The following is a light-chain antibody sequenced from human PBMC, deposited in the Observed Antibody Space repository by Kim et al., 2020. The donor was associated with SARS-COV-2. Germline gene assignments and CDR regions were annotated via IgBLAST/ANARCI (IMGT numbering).Light chain of an antibody. J-gene: IGLJ2*01. Sequence: SSELTQDPAVSVALGQTVRITCQGDSLRTYYASWYQQKPGQAPALVIYAKNNRPSGIPDRFSGSSSGNTASLTITGAQAEDEADYYCKSRDTSGDRSVFG. V-gene: IGLV3-19*01. CDR1: SLRTYY. CDR2: AKN. CDR3: KSRDTSGDRSV.